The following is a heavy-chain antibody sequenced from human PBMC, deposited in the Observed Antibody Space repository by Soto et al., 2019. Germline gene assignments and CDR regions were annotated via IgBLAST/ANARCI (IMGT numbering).Heavy chain of an antibody. V-gene: IGHV1-69*10. Sequence: SVKVSCKASVGSFSGYAISWVRQAPGQGLEWMGGIIPILGTANYAQKFQGRVTITADKSTSTAYMELSSLRSEDTAMYYCARRTGSGYFDYWGQGTLVTVSS. CDR3: ARRTGSGYFDY. CDR2: IIPILGTA. CDR1: VGSFSGYA. D-gene: IGHD2-15*01. J-gene: IGHJ4*02.